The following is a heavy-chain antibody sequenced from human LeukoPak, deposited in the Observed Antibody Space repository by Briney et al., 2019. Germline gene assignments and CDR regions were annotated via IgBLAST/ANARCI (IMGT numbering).Heavy chain of an antibody. J-gene: IGHJ4*02. D-gene: IGHD3-10*01. V-gene: IGHV1-2*02. CDR2: INPNSGGT. CDR3: ARPRWRWFGDTTFDY. CDR1: GYTFTGYY. Sequence: ASVNVSCKASGYTFTGYYMHWVRQAPGQGLEWMGWINPNSGGTNYAQKFQGRATMTRDTSISTAYMELSRLRSDDTAVNYCARPRWRWFGDTTFDYWGQGTLVTVSS.